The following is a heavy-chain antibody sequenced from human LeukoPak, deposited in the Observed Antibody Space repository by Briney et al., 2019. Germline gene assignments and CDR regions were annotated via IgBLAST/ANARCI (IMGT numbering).Heavy chain of an antibody. CDR1: GYTFTSYG. CDR2: ISAYNGNT. V-gene: IGHV1-18*01. CDR3: ARGSGFCGGDCFVDY. J-gene: IGHJ4*02. Sequence: GASVKVSCKASGYTFTSYGISWVRQAPGQGLARMGWISAYNGNTNYAQKLQGRVNMTTDTSTSTAYMELRGLRSDDTAVYYCARGSGFCGGDCFVDYWGQGTLVTVSS. D-gene: IGHD2-21*02.